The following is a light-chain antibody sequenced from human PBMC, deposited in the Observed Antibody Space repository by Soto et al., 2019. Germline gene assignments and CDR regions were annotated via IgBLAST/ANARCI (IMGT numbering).Light chain of an antibody. CDR2: GAS. CDR1: QGINHY. V-gene: IGKV1-9*01. CDR3: QHVYSYPLT. J-gene: IGKJ4*01. Sequence: DIQLTQSPSFLYASVGDRVTITCLASQGINHYVAWYQQKPGKAPNCLIYGASALQSGVPSRFSGSGSWAEFTLSISILQPEDFATYFCQHVYSYPLTFGGGTRVEI.